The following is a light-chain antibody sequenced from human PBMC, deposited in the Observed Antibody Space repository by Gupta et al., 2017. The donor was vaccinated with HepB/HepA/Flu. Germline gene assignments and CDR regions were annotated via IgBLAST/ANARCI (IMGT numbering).Light chain of an antibody. Sequence: EIVTTQSPATLSVSPGERATLSCRASQSVSSNLAWYQQKPGQAPRVLIYGASTRATGIPARFSGSGSGTEFTLTIGSLQSEDFAVYYCQQYDSWWTFGQGTKVEIK. CDR1: QSVSSN. J-gene: IGKJ1*01. CDR2: GAS. V-gene: IGKV3-15*01. CDR3: QQYDSWWT.